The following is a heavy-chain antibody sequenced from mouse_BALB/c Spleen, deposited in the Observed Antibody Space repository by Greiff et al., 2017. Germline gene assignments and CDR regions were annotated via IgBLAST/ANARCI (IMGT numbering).Heavy chain of an antibody. Sequence: EVKVEESGGGLVKPGGSLKLSCAASGFTFSSYAMSWVRQTPEKRLEWVATISSGGSYTYYPDSVKGRFTISRDNAKNTLYLQMSSLRSEDTAMYYCARHTLWYFDVWGAGTTVTVSS. V-gene: IGHV5-9-3*01. CDR2: ISSGGSYT. CDR3: ARHTLWYFDV. CDR1: GFTFSSYA. J-gene: IGHJ1*01.